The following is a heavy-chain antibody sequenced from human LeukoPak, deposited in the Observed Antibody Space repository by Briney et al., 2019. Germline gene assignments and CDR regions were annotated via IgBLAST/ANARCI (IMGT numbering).Heavy chain of an antibody. V-gene: IGHV3-20*04. CDR3: ARDRRCGTTSCSDFDS. Sequence: GGSLRLSCAASGFTFSSYGMHWVRQAPGKGLEWVSAINWNGGITDYADSVKGRFTISRDNAKNSLYLQMNSLRAEDTALYYCARDRRCGTTSCSDFDSWGQGTLVTVSS. D-gene: IGHD2-2*01. J-gene: IGHJ4*02. CDR1: GFTFSSYG. CDR2: INWNGGIT.